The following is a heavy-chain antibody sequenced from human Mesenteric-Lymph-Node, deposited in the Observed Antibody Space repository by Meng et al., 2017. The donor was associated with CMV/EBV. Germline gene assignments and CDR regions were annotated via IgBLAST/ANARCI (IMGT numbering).Heavy chain of an antibody. CDR2: IRYDGSNK. CDR3: ARDSSTSRMPGSDSFDI. V-gene: IGHV3-30*02. J-gene: IGHJ3*02. Sequence: GESLKISCAASGFTFSSYGMHWVRQAPGKGLEWVAFIRYDGSNKYYADSVKGRFTISRDNSKNTLYLQMNSLRADDTAVYYCARDSSTSRMPGSDSFDIWGQGTMVTVSS. CDR1: GFTFSSYG. D-gene: IGHD2-2*01.